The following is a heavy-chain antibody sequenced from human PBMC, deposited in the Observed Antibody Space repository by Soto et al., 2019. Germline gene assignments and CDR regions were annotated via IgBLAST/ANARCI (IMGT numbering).Heavy chain of an antibody. CDR3: ASDMSTT. Sequence: QVQLVQSGAEVKKPGASVKVSCKASGYTFTSHDINWMRQATGQGLEWMGWMNPNSGHTNYAQKXQXRXXMTRDTSISTAYMELTNLRSEDTAIYYCASDMSTTWGQGTLVTVSS. V-gene: IGHV1-8*01. CDR1: GYTFTSHD. D-gene: IGHD2-2*01. J-gene: IGHJ5*02. CDR2: MNPNSGHT.